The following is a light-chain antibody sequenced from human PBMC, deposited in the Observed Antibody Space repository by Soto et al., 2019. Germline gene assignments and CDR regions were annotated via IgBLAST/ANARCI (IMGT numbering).Light chain of an antibody. CDR3: QQYNSYWGT. CDR2: QAS. CDR1: QSISTW. J-gene: IGKJ1*01. Sequence: DIQMTQSPSTLSAAVGDRVTITCRASQSISTWLAWYQQKPGKAPKLLIYQASNLENGVPSRFSGSGSGTEFTLTISSLQPDDFATYYCQQYNSYWGTFGQGTKVEIK. V-gene: IGKV1-5*03.